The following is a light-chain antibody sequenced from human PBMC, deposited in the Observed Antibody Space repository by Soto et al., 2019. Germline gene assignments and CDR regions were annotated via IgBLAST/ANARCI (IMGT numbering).Light chain of an antibody. CDR2: LNSDGSH. CDR3: QTWGTDIHVV. J-gene: IGLJ2*01. Sequence: QPVLTQPPSASASLGASVKLTCTLSSGHSSYAIAWHQQQPEKGPRYLMKLNSDGSHNKGDGIPDRFSGSSSGAERYLTISSLQSEDEADYYCQTWGTDIHVVFGGGTKVTVL. V-gene: IGLV4-69*02. CDR1: SGHSSYA.